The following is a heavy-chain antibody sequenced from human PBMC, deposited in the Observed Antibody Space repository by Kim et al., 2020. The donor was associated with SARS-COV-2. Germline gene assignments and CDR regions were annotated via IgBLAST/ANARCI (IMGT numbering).Heavy chain of an antibody. Sequence: SETLSLTCAVYGGSFSGYYWSWIRQPPGKGLEWIGEINHSGSTNYNPSLKSRVTISVDTSKNQFSLKLSSVTAADTAVYYCARSGLGYSSRRGPTPPGRWFDPWGQGTLVTVSS. CDR1: GGSFSGYY. V-gene: IGHV4-34*01. J-gene: IGHJ5*02. CDR3: ARSGLGYSSRRGPTPPGRWFDP. D-gene: IGHD6-13*01. CDR2: INHSGST.